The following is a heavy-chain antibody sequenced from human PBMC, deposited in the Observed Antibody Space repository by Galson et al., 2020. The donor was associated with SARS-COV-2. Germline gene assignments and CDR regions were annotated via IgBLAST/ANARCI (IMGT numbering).Heavy chain of an antibody. J-gene: IGHJ6*02. CDR1: GGSFSAYY. D-gene: IGHD3-22*01. V-gene: IGHV4-34*01. CDR3: ARAPTSSGFLYYYYYGMDV. Sequence: SETLSLTCTVYGGSFSAYYWSWIRQPPGKGLEWIGDIYHSGRTNYNPSLKSRVTISVDASKNQFSLNLGSVTAADAAVHYCARAPTSSGFLYYYYYGMDVWGQGTTVTVSS. CDR2: IYHSGRT.